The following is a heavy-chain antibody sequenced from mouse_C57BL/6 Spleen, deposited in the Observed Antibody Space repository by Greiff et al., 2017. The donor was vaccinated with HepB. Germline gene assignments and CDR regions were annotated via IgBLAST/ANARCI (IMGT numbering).Heavy chain of an antibody. CDR1: GFSFTSYG. Sequence: QVQLKESGPGLVAPSPSLSITCTVSGFSFTSYGVSWVRQPPGKGLEWMGVIWGDGSSNYHSALISRLSISKDNSKSQVFLKLISLQTDDTATYYSAKHYDGYYVGYWGQGTTRTVTS. V-gene: IGHV2-3*01. D-gene: IGHD2-3*01. J-gene: IGHJ2*01. CDR2: IWGDGSS. CDR3: AKHYDGYYVGY.